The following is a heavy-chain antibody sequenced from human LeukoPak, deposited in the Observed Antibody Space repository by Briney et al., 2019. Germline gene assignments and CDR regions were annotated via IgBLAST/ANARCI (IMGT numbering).Heavy chain of an antibody. Sequence: GGSLRLSCAASGFTFSSYAMSWVRQAPGKGLEWVSAISGSGGSTYYADSVKGRLTISRDNSKNTLYLQMNSLRAEDTAVYYCAKMGVLRFLEWQYYFDYWGQGTLVTVSS. D-gene: IGHD3-3*01. J-gene: IGHJ4*02. CDR2: ISGSGGST. CDR1: GFTFSSYA. CDR3: AKMGVLRFLEWQYYFDY. V-gene: IGHV3-23*01.